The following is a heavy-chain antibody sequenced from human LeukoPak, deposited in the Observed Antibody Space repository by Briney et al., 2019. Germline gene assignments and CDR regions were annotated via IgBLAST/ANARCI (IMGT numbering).Heavy chain of an antibody. CDR1: GFTFSSYA. Sequence: GGSLRLSCAASGFTFSSYAMSWVRQAPGKGLEWVSTISDRGGNTYYADSVKGRFTISRDNSKNTLYLQMNSLRAEDTAVYYCAKGYYDFWSGYVDYWGQGILVTVSS. J-gene: IGHJ4*02. CDR3: AKGYYDFWSGYVDY. D-gene: IGHD3-3*01. CDR2: ISDRGGNT. V-gene: IGHV3-23*01.